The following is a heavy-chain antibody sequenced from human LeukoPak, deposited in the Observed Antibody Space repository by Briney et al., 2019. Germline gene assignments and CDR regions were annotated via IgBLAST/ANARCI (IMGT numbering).Heavy chain of an antibody. J-gene: IGHJ5*02. CDR1: GYTFTGYY. V-gene: IGHV1-2*02. CDR2: INPNSGGT. D-gene: IGHD3-10*01. CDR3: ARDRITMVRGVTQGLFNWFDP. Sequence: ASVKVSCKASGYTFTGYYMHWVRQGPGQGLEWMGWINPNSGGTNYAQKFQGRVTMTRDTSISTAYMELSRLRSDDTAVYYCARDRITMVRGVTQGLFNWFDPWGQGTLVTVSS.